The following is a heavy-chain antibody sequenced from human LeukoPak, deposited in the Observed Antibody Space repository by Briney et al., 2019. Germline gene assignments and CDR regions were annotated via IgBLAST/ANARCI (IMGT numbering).Heavy chain of an antibody. D-gene: IGHD6-13*01. V-gene: IGHV3-48*02. CDR3: ASGMYSSSWSDALDI. CDR2: ISSSSSTI. CDR1: GFTFSSYS. J-gene: IGHJ3*02. Sequence: GGSLRLSCAASGFTFSSYSMNWVRQAPGKGLEWVSYISSSSSTIYYADSVKGRFTISRDNAKNSLYLQMNSLRDEDTAVYYCASGMYSSSWSDALDIWGQGTMVTVSS.